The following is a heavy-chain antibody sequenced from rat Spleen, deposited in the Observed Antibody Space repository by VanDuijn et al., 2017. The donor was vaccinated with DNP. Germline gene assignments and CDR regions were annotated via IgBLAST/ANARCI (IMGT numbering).Heavy chain of an antibody. CDR2: ITPDGSIT. J-gene: IGHJ3*01. CDR1: GFIFSTNW. D-gene: IGHD1-4*01. Sequence: EVQLVESGGGLVLPGSPLELSCAAPGFIFSTNWLTWIRQAPGKGLEWVASITPDGSITYYPDRVKGRFMISKDDVRNTGKLQMNNLRSEDTAMYYCVSGGPGINQGNWFVYWGQGTLVTVSS. CDR3: VSGGPGINQGNWFVY. V-gene: IGHV5-35*01.